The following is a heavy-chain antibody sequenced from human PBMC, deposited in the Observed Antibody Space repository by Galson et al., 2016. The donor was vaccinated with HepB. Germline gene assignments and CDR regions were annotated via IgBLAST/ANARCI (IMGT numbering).Heavy chain of an antibody. CDR1: GFTFGSYS. J-gene: IGHJ4*02. V-gene: IGHV3-48*04. D-gene: IGHD5-12*01. CDR3: ARDPPGYGGYDWGPVY. Sequence: SLRLSCAASGFTFGSYSMNWVRQAPGKGPEWISYMSSSSSTIYYADSVKGRFTISRGNAKNSVYLQMNSLRVEDTAIYYCARDPPGYGGYDWGPVYWGQGTLVTVSS. CDR2: MSSSSSTI.